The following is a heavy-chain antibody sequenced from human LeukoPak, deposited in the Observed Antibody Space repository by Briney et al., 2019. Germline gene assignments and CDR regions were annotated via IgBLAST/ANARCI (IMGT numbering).Heavy chain of an antibody. D-gene: IGHD5-24*01. CDR2: INHSGST. CDR1: GFTFRNAW. V-gene: IGHV4-34*01. CDR3: ARGGNGYNYLDF. J-gene: IGHJ4*02. Sequence: GSLRLSCAASGFTFRNAWMSWVRQAPGKGLEWIGEINHSGSTNYNPSLKSRVTISVDTSKNQFSLRLSSVTPADTAVYYCARGGNGYNYLDFWGQGTLVAVSS.